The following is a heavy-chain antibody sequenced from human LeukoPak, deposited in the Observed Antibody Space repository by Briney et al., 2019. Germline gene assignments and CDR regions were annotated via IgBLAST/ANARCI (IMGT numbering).Heavy chain of an antibody. CDR3: TREDHSNYNY. Sequence: PGGSQRLFCAASGFIFSTYGMHWVRQAPGKGLEWVAFIRYDGSNKYYADSVKGRFTISRDNAKNSLYLQMNSLRAEDTAVYYCTREDHSNYNYWGQGTLVTVSS. J-gene: IGHJ4*02. CDR1: GFIFSTYG. CDR2: IRYDGSNK. D-gene: IGHD4-11*01. V-gene: IGHV3-30*02.